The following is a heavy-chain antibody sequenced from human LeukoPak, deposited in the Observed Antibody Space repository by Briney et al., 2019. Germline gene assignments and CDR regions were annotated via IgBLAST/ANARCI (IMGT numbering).Heavy chain of an antibody. CDR1: GRYW. CDR3: VSFYETY. V-gene: IGHV3-74*01. Sequence: GGSLRLSCAASGRYWMHWVRQAPGKGLVWVSHINSDGSWTSYADSVKGRFTISKDNAKDTVYLQMSNLRVEDTAVYYCVSFYETYWGRGTLVTVSS. J-gene: IGHJ4*02. CDR2: INSDGSWT. D-gene: IGHD2/OR15-2a*01.